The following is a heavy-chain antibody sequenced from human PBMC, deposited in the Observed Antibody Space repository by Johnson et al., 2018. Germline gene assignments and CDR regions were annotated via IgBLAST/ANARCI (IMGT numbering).Heavy chain of an antibody. CDR2: ISASGTGI. CDR3: ARAHVRSNACCYYYMDV. D-gene: IGHD4-11*01. V-gene: IGHV3-11*04. Sequence: QVQLQESGGGLVKPGGSLRLSCAASGFTLSDYYMSWIRQAPGKGLEWVSYISASGTGIYYTDSVKGRFTMSRVNAKNSQYLQMDSLRADETAVYYCARAHVRSNACCYYYMDVWGEGTTVTVSS. CDR1: GFTLSDYY. J-gene: IGHJ6*03.